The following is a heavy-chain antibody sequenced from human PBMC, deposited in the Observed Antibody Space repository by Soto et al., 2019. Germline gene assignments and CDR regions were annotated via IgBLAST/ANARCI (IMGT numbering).Heavy chain of an antibody. D-gene: IGHD6-19*01. CDR1: GYTFTSYY. J-gene: IGHJ3*02. V-gene: IGHV1-46*03. Sequence: ASVKVSCKASGYTFTSYYMHWVRQAPGQGLEWMGIINPSGGSTSYAQKSQGRVTMTRDTSTSTVYMELSSLRSEDTAVYYCARLIAVEPDAFDIWGQGTMVTVSS. CDR3: ARLIAVEPDAFDI. CDR2: INPSGGST.